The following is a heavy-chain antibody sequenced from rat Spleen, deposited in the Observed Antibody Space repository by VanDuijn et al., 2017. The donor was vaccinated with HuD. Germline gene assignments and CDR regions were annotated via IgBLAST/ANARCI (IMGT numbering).Heavy chain of an antibody. Sequence: EVQLVESGGGFVQPGRSLKLSCAVSGFTFSNYGMAWVRQPPTKGLEWVASISTGGANIYFRDSVKGRFSISRDDAKSTLYLQMDSLRSEDTATYHCARAGYLRDWYFDFWGPGAMVTVSS. J-gene: IGHJ1*01. CDR2: ISTGGANI. CDR1: GFTFSNYG. V-gene: IGHV5S13*01. CDR3: ARAGYLRDWYFDF. D-gene: IGHD2-2*01.